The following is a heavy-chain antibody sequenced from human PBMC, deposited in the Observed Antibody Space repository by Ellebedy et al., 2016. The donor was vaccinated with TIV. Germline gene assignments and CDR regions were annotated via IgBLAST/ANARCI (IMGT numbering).Heavy chain of an antibody. CDR1: GFTFSSYS. CDR2: ISSSSSTI. V-gene: IGHV3-48*01. Sequence: GESLKISCAASGFTFSSYSMNWVRQAPGKGLEWVSYISSSSSTIYYADSVKGRFTISRDNAKNSLYLHMNSLRAEDTAVYYCARERGVLRYFDWYIYYGMDVWGQGSTVTVSS. D-gene: IGHD3-9*01. J-gene: IGHJ6*02. CDR3: ARERGVLRYFDWYIYYGMDV.